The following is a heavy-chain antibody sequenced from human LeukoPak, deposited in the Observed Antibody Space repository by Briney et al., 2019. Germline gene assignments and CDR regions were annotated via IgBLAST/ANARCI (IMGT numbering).Heavy chain of an antibody. J-gene: IGHJ4*02. V-gene: IGHV3-11*06. CDR1: GFTFSDYY. D-gene: IGHD2-2*01. CDR3: ARDLNGYQLLWDY. CDR2: ISSSSSYT. Sequence: GGSPRLSCAASGFTFSDYYMSWIRQAPGKGLEWVSYISSSSSYTNYADSVKGRFTISRDNAKNSLYLQMNSLRAEDTAVYYCARDLNGYQLLWDYWGQGTLVTVSS.